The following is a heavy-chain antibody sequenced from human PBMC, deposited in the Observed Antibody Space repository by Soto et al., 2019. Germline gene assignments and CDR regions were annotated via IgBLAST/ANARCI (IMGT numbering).Heavy chain of an antibody. Sequence: SETLSLTCAVSGGSISSGGYSWSWIRQPPGKGLEWIGYIYYSGSTNYNPSLKSRVTISVDTSKNQFSLKLSSVTAADTAVYYCASGEDCSTTSCYDEKYLPHWGQGTLVTVSS. CDR1: GGSISSGGYS. D-gene: IGHD2-2*01. CDR2: IYYSGST. CDR3: ASGEDCSTTSCYDEKYLPH. V-gene: IGHV4-61*08. J-gene: IGHJ1*01.